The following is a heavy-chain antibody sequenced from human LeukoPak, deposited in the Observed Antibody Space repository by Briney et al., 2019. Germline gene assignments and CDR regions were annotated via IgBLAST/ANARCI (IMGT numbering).Heavy chain of an antibody. J-gene: IGHJ5*02. CDR1: GYTFTSNY. CDR2: INPSGGST. V-gene: IGHV1-46*01. CDR3: ARGLLKWTHHH. Sequence: GASVKVSCKASGYTFTSNYIHCVRPAPGQGGEWMGIINPSGGSTSYAQKFQGRVTLTRDMSTSTAYMELSSLRSEDTAVYYCARGLLKWTHHHWAQGPLVAVSS. D-gene: IGHD3-3*01.